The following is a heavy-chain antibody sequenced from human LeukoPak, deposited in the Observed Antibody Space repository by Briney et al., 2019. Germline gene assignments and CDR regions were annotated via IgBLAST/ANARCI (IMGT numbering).Heavy chain of an antibody. D-gene: IGHD1-1*01. Sequence: VSGIIDTGRSKFYIDSVKGRFTISRDNSKNTLYLQMNSLRAEDTAVYYCARGGGNGALDYWGQGTLVTVSS. J-gene: IGHJ4*02. CDR3: ARGGGNGALDY. V-gene: IGHV3-23*01. CDR2: IIDTGRSK.